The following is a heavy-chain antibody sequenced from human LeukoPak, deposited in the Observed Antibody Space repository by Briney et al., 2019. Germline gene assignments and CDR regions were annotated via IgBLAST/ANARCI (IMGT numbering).Heavy chain of an antibody. CDR1: GGSISSSSYY. CDR2: IYYSGST. V-gene: IGHV4-39*07. D-gene: IGHD6-13*01. CDR3: ARDRLDSSSWYGWFDP. Sequence: PSETLSLTCTVSGGSISSSSYYWGWIRQPPGKGLEWIGSIYYSGSTYYNPSLKSRVTISVDTSKNQFSLKLSSVTAADTAVYYCARDRLDSSSWYGWFDPWGQGTLVTVSS. J-gene: IGHJ5*02.